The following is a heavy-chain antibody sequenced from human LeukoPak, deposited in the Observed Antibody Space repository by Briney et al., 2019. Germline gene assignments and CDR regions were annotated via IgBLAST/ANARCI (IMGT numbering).Heavy chain of an antibody. CDR2: ITGSLNSI. CDR1: GFTFSSYS. J-gene: IGHJ4*02. Sequence: GGSLRLSCAASGFTFSSYSMNWVRQAPGKGLEWISYITGSLNSIHYADSVKGRFTISRDNAKNSVYLQMNGLRLEDTAVYYCARHLRGYNYFYDYWGQGALVTVSS. V-gene: IGHV3-48*01. CDR3: ARHLRGYNYFYDY. D-gene: IGHD5-18*01.